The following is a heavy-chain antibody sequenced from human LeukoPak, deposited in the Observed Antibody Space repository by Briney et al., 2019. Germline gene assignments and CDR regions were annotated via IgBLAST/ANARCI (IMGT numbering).Heavy chain of an antibody. CDR1: GXSVTSGGYF. D-gene: IGHD2-2*01. Sequence: SETLSLTCAVSGXSVTSGGYFWTWIRQHPGKGLEWIGSISNSGTTSYNPSLKSRVSISLDSSNNHFSLRLGSVTAADTAVYFCAREAVQVPAAPLDYWGQGTLVTVSS. J-gene: IGHJ4*02. V-gene: IGHV4-31*11. CDR3: AREAVQVPAAPLDY. CDR2: ISNSGTT.